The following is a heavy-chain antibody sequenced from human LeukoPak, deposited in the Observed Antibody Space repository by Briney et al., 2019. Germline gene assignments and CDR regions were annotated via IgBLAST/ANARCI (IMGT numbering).Heavy chain of an antibody. D-gene: IGHD6-19*01. V-gene: IGHV1-24*01. J-gene: IGHJ6*02. CDR1: GYTLTELS. Sequence: GASVKVSCKVSGYTLTELSMHWVRQAPGKGLEWMGGFDPEDGETIYAQKFQGRVTMTEDTSTDTAYMELGSVRSEDTAVYYCASPGIAVAGNYYYYGMDVWGQGTTVTVSS. CDR2: FDPEDGET. CDR3: ASPGIAVAGNYYYYGMDV.